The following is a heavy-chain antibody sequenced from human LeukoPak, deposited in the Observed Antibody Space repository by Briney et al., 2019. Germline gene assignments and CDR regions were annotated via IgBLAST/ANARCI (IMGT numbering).Heavy chain of an antibody. CDR3: ARRGSGGSCYSRGCDYYYGMDV. V-gene: IGHV3-11*03. J-gene: IGHJ6*02. CDR2: IRSRKSYP. D-gene: IGHD2-15*01. CDR1: GFPLKGFQ. Sequence: PGGFLELSFAAPGFPLKGFQMSWVRQAPGKGLGLGSYIRSRKSYPNYADSVKGRFTISRDNAKNSLYLQMNGLRAEDTAVYYCARRGSGGSCYSRGCDYYYGMDVWGQGTTVTVSS.